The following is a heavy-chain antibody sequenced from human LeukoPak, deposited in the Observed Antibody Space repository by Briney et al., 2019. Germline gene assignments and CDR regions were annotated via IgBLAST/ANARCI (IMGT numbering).Heavy chain of an antibody. D-gene: IGHD3-22*01. CDR3: ARERTYYYDSSGYYYFDY. Sequence: GASVKVSCKASGYTFTSYGISWVRQAPGQGLEWMGWISAYKGNTNYAQKFQGRVTITADKSTSTAYMELSSLRSEDTAVYYCARERTYYYDSSGYYYFDYWGQGTLVTVSS. J-gene: IGHJ4*02. CDR2: ISAYKGNT. CDR1: GYTFTSYG. V-gene: IGHV1-18*01.